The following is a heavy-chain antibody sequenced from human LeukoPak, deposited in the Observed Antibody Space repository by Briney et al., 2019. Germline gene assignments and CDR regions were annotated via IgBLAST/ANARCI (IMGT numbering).Heavy chain of an antibody. CDR3: AKAPRYYDFWSGPED. D-gene: IGHD3-3*01. J-gene: IGHJ4*02. Sequence: GGSLRLSCAASGFTFSSYGMHWVRQAPGKGLEWVAVIWYDGSNKYYADSVKGRFTISRDNSKNTLYLQMNSLRAEDTAVYYCAKAPRYYDFWSGPEDWGQGTLVTVSS. CDR2: IWYDGSNK. V-gene: IGHV3-33*06. CDR1: GFTFSSYG.